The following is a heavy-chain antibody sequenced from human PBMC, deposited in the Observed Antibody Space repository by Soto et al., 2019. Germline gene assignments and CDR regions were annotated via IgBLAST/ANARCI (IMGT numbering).Heavy chain of an antibody. CDR2: INAGNGNT. V-gene: IGHV1-3*01. Sequence: ASVKVSCKASGYTFTSYAMHWVRQAPGQRLEWMGWINAGNGNTKYSQKFQGRVTITRDTSASTAYMELSSLRSEDTAVYYCARDEGLYCSSTSCYTGIAAAGIRWFDPWGQGTLVTVSS. CDR1: GYTFTSYA. D-gene: IGHD2-2*02. J-gene: IGHJ5*02. CDR3: ARDEGLYCSSTSCYTGIAAAGIRWFDP.